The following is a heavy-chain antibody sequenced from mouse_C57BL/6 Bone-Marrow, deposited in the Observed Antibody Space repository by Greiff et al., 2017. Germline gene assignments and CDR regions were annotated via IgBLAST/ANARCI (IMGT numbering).Heavy chain of an antibody. J-gene: IGHJ2*01. CDR2: ISYDGSN. CDR1: GYSITSGYY. D-gene: IGHD1-3*01. V-gene: IGHV3-6*01. Sequence: EVKLMESGPGLVKPSQSLSLTCSVTGYSITSGYYWNWIRQFPGNKLEWMGYISYDGSNNYNPSLKNRISITRDTSKNQFFLKLNSVTTEDTATYYCARGTLTDYFDYWGQGTTLTVSS. CDR3: ARGTLTDYFDY.